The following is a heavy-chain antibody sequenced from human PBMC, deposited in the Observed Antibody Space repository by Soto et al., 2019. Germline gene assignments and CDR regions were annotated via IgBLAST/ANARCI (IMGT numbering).Heavy chain of an antibody. Sequence: QVQLVESGGGVVQPGRSLRLSCAASGFTFSSYGMHWVRQAPGKGLEWVAVISYDGSTKYYADSVKGRFTISRDNSKNTLYLQMNSLRAEDTAVYYCAKSTITQNYYYYGMDVWGQGTTVTVSS. CDR3: AKSTITQNYYYYGMDV. CDR2: ISYDGSTK. J-gene: IGHJ6*02. CDR1: GFTFSSYG. V-gene: IGHV3-30*18. D-gene: IGHD3-10*01.